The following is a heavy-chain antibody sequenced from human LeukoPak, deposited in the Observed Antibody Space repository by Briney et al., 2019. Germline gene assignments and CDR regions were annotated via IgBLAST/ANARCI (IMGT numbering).Heavy chain of an antibody. D-gene: IGHD3-16*01. CDR1: GFTFSSYA. J-gene: IGHJ4*02. V-gene: IGHV3-23*01. Sequence: PGGSLRLSCAASGFTFSSYAMTWVRQAPGKGLEWVSAISGSGSTTYYADSVKGRFTISRDNSKNTLYLQMNSLRAEDTAVYYCARDSRGIDYWGQGTLVTVSS. CDR2: ISGSGSTT. CDR3: ARDSRGIDY.